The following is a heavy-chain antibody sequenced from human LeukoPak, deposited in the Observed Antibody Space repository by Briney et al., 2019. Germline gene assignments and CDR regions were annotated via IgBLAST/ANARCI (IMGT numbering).Heavy chain of an antibody. CDR2: IYYSGST. Sequence: SETLSLTCTVSGGSISSYYWSWIRQHPGKGLEWIGYIYYSGSTYYNPSLKSRVTISVDTSKNQFSLKLSSVTAADTAVYYCARAPLAYCGGDCYSGAFDIWGQGTMVTVSS. J-gene: IGHJ3*02. V-gene: IGHV4-59*06. CDR3: ARAPLAYCGGDCYSGAFDI. D-gene: IGHD2-21*02. CDR1: GGSISSYY.